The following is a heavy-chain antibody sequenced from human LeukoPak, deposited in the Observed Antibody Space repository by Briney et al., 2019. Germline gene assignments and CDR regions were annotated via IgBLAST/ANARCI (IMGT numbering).Heavy chain of an antibody. Sequence: GGSLRLSCAASGFTFNSYAMSWVRQAPWERLQWVSGISDSGGNTYYADSVKGRFTISRDNSKNTLYLQMNSLRAEDTAVYYCAKDPYYYDSSGYYPPPYYFDYWGQGTLVTVSS. J-gene: IGHJ4*02. CDR3: AKDPYYYDSSGYYPPPYYFDY. V-gene: IGHV3-23*01. CDR2: ISDSGGNT. CDR1: GFTFNSYA. D-gene: IGHD3-22*01.